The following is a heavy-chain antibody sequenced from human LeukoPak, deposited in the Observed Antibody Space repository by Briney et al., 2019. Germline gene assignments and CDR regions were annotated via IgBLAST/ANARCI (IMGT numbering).Heavy chain of an antibody. CDR2: INHSGST. CDR3: ARGRAFDI. V-gene: IGHV4-34*01. J-gene: IGHJ3*02. Sequence: SETLSLTCAVYGGSFSGYYWSWIRQPPGKGLEWTGEINHSGSTNYNPSLKSRVTISVDTPKNQLSLKLSSVTAADTAVYYCARGRAFDIWGQGTMVTVSS. CDR1: GGSFSGYY.